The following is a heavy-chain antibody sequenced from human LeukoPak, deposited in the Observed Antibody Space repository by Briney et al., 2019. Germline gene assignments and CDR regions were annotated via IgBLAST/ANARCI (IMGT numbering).Heavy chain of an antibody. CDR3: AREIVVVPAAPAPDYYYYGMDV. CDR1: GFTFSSYW. Sequence: GGSLRLSCAAPGFTFSSYWMHWVRRAPGKGLVWVSRINSDGSSTSYADSVKGRFTISRDNAKNTLYLQMNRLRAEDTAVYYCAREIVVVPAAPAPDYYYYGMDVWGQGTTVTVSS. CDR2: INSDGSST. J-gene: IGHJ6*02. D-gene: IGHD2-2*01. V-gene: IGHV3-74*01.